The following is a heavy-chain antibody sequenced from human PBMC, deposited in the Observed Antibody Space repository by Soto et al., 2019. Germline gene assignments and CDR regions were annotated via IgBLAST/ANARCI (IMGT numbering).Heavy chain of an antibody. Sequence: QVQLVESGGGVVQPGRSLRLSCAASGFTFSSYGMHWVRQAPGKGLEWVAVIWYDGSNKYYADSVKGRFTISRDNSKNTLYLQMNSLRAEDTAVYYCARSGTLFFPVAATRFDYWGQGTLVTVSS. J-gene: IGHJ4*02. V-gene: IGHV3-33*01. CDR3: ARSGTLFFPVAATRFDY. CDR1: GFTFSSYG. CDR2: IWYDGSNK. D-gene: IGHD2-15*01.